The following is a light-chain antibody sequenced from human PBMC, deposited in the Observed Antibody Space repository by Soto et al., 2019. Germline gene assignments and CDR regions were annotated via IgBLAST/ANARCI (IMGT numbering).Light chain of an antibody. Sequence: EIVMTQSPATLSVSPGGRATLSCRASQSVRSNYLAWYQQKPGQAPRLLIYDASNRATGIPARFSGSGSGTDFTLTISSLEPEDFAVYYCQQRSNWPLTFGGGTKVDIK. CDR1: QSVRSNY. CDR3: QQRSNWPLT. J-gene: IGKJ4*01. V-gene: IGKV3-11*01. CDR2: DAS.